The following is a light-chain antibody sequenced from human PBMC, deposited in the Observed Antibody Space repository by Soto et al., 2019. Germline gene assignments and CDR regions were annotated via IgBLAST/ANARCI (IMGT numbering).Light chain of an antibody. CDR1: QSISSY. CDR2: AAS. Sequence: DIQMTQSPSSLSASVGDRVTITCRASQSISSYLNWYQQKRGKAPKLLIYAASILQSGVPSRFSGSGSGTEFTLTISSLQPEDFAIYYCQQLNNYPSFGPGTKVDIK. J-gene: IGKJ3*01. V-gene: IGKV1-9*01. CDR3: QQLNNYPS.